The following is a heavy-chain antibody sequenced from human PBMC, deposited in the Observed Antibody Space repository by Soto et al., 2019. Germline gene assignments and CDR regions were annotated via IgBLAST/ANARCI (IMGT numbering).Heavy chain of an antibody. CDR1: GGTFSSYT. CDR3: ARGPETPHYSGMDV. CDR2: IIPILGIT. J-gene: IGHJ6*02. Sequence: SVKVSCKASGGTFSSYTISWVRQAPGQGLEWMGRIIPILGITNYAQKSQGRVTITADKSTSTAYMELSSLRSEDTAVYYCARGPETPHYSGMDVGGQGTRVTVSS. V-gene: IGHV1-69*02.